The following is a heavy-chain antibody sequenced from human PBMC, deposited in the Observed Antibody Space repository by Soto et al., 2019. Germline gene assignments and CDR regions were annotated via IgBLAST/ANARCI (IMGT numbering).Heavy chain of an antibody. Sequence: PGGSLRVSCAASGFTFSSYGMHWVRQAPGKGLEWVAFISYDGSNKYYADSVKGRFTISRDNSKNTVYLQMNSLRAEDTAVYYCAKDSGYSSSWYNWFDPWGQGTLVTVSS. CDR1: GFTFSSYG. D-gene: IGHD6-13*01. CDR3: AKDSGYSSSWYNWFDP. J-gene: IGHJ5*02. CDR2: ISYDGSNK. V-gene: IGHV3-30*18.